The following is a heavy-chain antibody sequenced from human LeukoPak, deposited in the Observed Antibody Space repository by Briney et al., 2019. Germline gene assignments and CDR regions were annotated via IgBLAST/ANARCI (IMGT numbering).Heavy chain of an antibody. D-gene: IGHD5-24*01. Sequence: GESLKISCKTSGYSFSTYWIAWVRQMPGKGLESMGIIYPGDSDTRYSPSFQGQVTFSADKSISTAYLQRSSLKASDTAMYYCARLSDGYNDFWGQGTLVTVSS. J-gene: IGHJ4*02. V-gene: IGHV5-51*01. CDR3: ARLSDGYNDF. CDR2: IYPGDSDT. CDR1: GYSFSTYW.